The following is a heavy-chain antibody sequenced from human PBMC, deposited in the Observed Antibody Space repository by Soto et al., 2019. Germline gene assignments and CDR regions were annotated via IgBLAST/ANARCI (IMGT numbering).Heavy chain of an antibody. J-gene: IGHJ3*02. CDR2: IYYSGST. Sequence: SETLSLTCTVSGGSISSGGYYWSWIRQHPGKGLEWIGSIYYSGSTYYNPSLKSRVTISVDTSKNQFSLKLSSVTAADTAVYYCARRGYCSGGSCFKGAFDIWGQGTMVTVSS. D-gene: IGHD2-15*01. CDR3: ARRGYCSGGSCFKGAFDI. V-gene: IGHV4-39*01. CDR1: GGSISSGGYY.